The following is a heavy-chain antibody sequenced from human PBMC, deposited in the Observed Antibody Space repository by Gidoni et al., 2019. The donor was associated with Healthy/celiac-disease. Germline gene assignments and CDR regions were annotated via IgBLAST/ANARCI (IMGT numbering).Heavy chain of an antibody. CDR2: ISYEGSNK. J-gene: IGHJ4*02. V-gene: IGHV3-30-3*01. Sequence: VRQAPGKGLEWVAVISYEGSNKYYADSVKGRFTIARDNSKNTLYLQMNSLRAEDTAVYYCARVDYGDYNDYWGQGTLVTVSS. CDR3: ARVDYGDYNDY. D-gene: IGHD4-17*01.